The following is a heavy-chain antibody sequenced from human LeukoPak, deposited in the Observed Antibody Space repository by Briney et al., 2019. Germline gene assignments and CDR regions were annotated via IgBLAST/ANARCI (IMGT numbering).Heavy chain of an antibody. CDR3: AREDGSGSYPGYYYGMDV. Sequence: GGSLRLSCAASGFTFSSYAMSWVRQAPGKGLEWVSLIYIGGNTFYADSVKGRFTISRDNSKNTLYLQMNSLRAEDTAVYYCAREDGSGSYPGYYYGMDVWGQGTTVTVSS. CDR2: IYIGGNT. V-gene: IGHV3-53*01. D-gene: IGHD3-10*01. J-gene: IGHJ6*02. CDR1: GFTFSSYA.